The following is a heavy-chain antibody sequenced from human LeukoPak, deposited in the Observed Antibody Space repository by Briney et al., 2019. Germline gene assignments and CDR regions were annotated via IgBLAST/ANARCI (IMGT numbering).Heavy chain of an antibody. D-gene: IGHD2/OR15-2a*01. CDR2: IYKSGTT. CDR3: ARSFLDYMDV. Sequence: PSETLSHTCTVSGESINPYYWNWIRQSAGKGLEWIGHIYKSGTTNFNPSLTSRVTMSLDTSRNQFSLKLRSVTAADTAVYFCARSFLDYMDVWGKGTTVTVSS. J-gene: IGHJ6*03. CDR1: GESINPYY. V-gene: IGHV4-4*07.